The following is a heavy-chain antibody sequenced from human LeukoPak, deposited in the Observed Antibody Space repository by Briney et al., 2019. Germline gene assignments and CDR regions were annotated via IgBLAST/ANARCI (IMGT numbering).Heavy chain of an antibody. CDR1: GFSFRSFE. CDR2: ISSSGRTI. Sequence: GGSLRLSCAASGFSFRSFEMNWVRQAPGKGLEWVSYISSSGRTIYYADSAKGRFIISRDNAKNSLYLQMNSLRVEDTAVYYCARVYGGNPDYWGQGTLVTVSS. J-gene: IGHJ4*02. CDR3: ARVYGGNPDY. V-gene: IGHV3-48*03. D-gene: IGHD4-23*01.